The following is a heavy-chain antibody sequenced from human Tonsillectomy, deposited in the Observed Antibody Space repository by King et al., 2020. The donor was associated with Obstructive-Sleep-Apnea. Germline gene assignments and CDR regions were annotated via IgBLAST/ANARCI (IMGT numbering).Heavy chain of an antibody. Sequence: QLQESGPGLVKPSGTLSLTFAVSGGSISSSNWWSWVRQPPGKGLGWIGEIFHSGTTNYNPSLKSRVTISLDKDKNPFSLKLSSVTAADTAVYYCARDSSGYSYEDYWGQGTLVTVSS. CDR2: IFHSGTT. CDR1: GGSISSSNW. D-gene: IGHD5-18*01. V-gene: IGHV4-4*02. CDR3: ARDSSGYSYEDY. J-gene: IGHJ4*02.